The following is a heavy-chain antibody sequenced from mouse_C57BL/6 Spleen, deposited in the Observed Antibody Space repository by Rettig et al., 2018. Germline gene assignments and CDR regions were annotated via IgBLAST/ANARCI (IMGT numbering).Heavy chain of an antibody. Sequence: QPSGKGLEWLAHIWWDDDKFYNPALKNRLTISKDTSKNQVFLKIANVDTALTATYYCARIRYYGSYWYFDVWGTGTTVTVSS. CDR3: ARIRYYGSYWYFDV. CDR2: IWWDDDK. D-gene: IGHD1-1*01. V-gene: IGHV8-8*01. J-gene: IGHJ1*03.